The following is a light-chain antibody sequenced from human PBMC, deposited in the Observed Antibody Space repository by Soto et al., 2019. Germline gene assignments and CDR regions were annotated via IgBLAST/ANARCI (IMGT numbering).Light chain of an antibody. J-gene: IGKJ4*01. CDR2: DIS. CDR3: QQRSKWPLT. Sequence: EIVLTQSPATLSLSPGERATLSCRASQSVGNYLVWYQQKPGQAPRLLIYDISNRDSGIPARFSGSGSGTDFTLTISSLEPEDFAVYYCQQRSKWPLTFGGGTKVEIK. CDR1: QSVGNY. V-gene: IGKV3-11*01.